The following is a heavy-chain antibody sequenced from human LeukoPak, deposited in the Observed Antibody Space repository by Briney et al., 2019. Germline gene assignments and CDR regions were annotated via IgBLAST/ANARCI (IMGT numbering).Heavy chain of an antibody. D-gene: IGHD3-22*01. CDR1: GFTFDDYA. CDR3: AKAVMYYYDSSGYPTDY. CDR2: ISWNSGSI. J-gene: IGHJ4*02. V-gene: IGHV3-9*01. Sequence: GGSLRLSCAASGFTFDDYAMHWVRQAPGKGLEWVSGISWNSGSIGYADSVKGRFTISRDNAKNSLYLRMNSLRAEDTAVYYCAKAVMYYYDSSGYPTDYWGQGTLVTVSS.